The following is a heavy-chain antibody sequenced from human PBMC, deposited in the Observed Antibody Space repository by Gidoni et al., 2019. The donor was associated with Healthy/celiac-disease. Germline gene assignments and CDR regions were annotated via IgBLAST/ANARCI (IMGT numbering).Heavy chain of an antibody. CDR1: GFTFSSYG. D-gene: IGHD3-16*01. J-gene: IGHJ4*02. Sequence: QVQLVESGGGVVQPGRSLRLSCAASGFTFSSYGMHWVRQAPGKGLEWVAVISYDGSNKYYADSVKGRFTISRDNSKNTLYLQMNSLRAEDTAVYYCAKGSVFPHGLDYFDYWGQGTLVTVSS. CDR2: ISYDGSNK. V-gene: IGHV3-30*18. CDR3: AKGSVFPHGLDYFDY.